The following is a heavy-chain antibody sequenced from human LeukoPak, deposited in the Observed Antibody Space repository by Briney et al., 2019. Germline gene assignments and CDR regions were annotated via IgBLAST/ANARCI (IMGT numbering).Heavy chain of an antibody. CDR3: ARVGTYGSGSYLAWLDY. CDR1: GGSISSYY. D-gene: IGHD3-10*01. V-gene: IGHV4-59*01. Sequence: SETLSLTCTVSGGSISSYYWSWIRQPPGKGVEWIGYIYYSGSTNYNPSLKSRVTISVDTSKNQFSLKLSSVTAADTAVYYCARVGTYGSGSYLAWLDYWGQGTLVTVSS. J-gene: IGHJ4*02. CDR2: IYYSGST.